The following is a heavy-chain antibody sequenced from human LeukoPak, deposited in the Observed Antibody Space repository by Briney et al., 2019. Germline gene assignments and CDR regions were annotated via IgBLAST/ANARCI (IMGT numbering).Heavy chain of an antibody. Sequence: GGSLRLSCAASGFTFSRYWMTWVRQAPGKGLEWVANMKQDGSEKYYVDSVKGRFTISRDNAKNSLYLNIHSLRAEDTAVYYCARDRADPDYGDYVFAYWGQGTLVTVSS. CDR1: GFTFSRYW. J-gene: IGHJ4*02. D-gene: IGHD4-17*01. V-gene: IGHV3-7*01. CDR2: MKQDGSEK. CDR3: ARDRADPDYGDYVFAY.